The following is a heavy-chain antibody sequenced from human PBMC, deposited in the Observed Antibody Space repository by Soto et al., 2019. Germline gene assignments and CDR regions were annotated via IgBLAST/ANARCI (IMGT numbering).Heavy chain of an antibody. CDR1: GFTFSSYA. V-gene: IGHV3-23*01. CDR3: AKDPRYCSSTSCYAGVSYYYYYYMDV. CDR2: ISGSGGST. J-gene: IGHJ6*03. D-gene: IGHD2-2*01. Sequence: GGSLRLSCAASGFTFSSYAMSWVRQAPGKGLEWVSAISGSGGSTYYADSVKGRFTISRDNSKNTLYLQMNSLRAEDTAVYYCAKDPRYCSSTSCYAGVSYYYYYYMDVWGEGTTVTVSS.